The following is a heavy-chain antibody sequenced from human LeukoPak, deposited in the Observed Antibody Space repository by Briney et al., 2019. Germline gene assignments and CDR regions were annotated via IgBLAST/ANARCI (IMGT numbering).Heavy chain of an antibody. CDR1: GLTFSTSG. CDR3: AKDRRGCTSTSCYYRFDY. J-gene: IGHJ4*02. D-gene: IGHD2-2*01. Sequence: PGGSLRLSCTASGLTFSTSGFNWVRQAPGKGLEWVASTGPTGSDRYHADSIKGRFTISRDNAKNTLYLHVNSLRAEDTAVYYCAKDRRGCTSTSCYYRFDYWGQGTLVTVSS. CDR2: TGPTGSDR. V-gene: IGHV3-21*04.